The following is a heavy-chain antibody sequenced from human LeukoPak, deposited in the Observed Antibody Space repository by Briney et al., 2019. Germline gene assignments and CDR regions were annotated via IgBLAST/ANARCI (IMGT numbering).Heavy chain of an antibody. D-gene: IGHD5-12*01. J-gene: IGHJ4*02. V-gene: IGHV4-4*08. CDR3: ARSGGYDLDY. CDR1: GGFISSYY. Sequence: PSETLSLTCTVSGGFISSYYWSWIRQPPGKGLEWIGYIYSSGSTSYNPSFKSRVTVSVDTSKNQFSLKLSSVTAADTAVYYCARSGGYDLDYWGQGTLVTVSS. CDR2: IYSSGST.